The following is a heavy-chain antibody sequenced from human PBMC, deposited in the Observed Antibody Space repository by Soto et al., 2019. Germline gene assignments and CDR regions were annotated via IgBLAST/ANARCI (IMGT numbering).Heavy chain of an antibody. CDR3: AAGDSSDTGDH. D-gene: IGHD5-18*01. Sequence: GQLVPVWAEGEKPGSLGKGSCKAFWGTPHHYWGSWVGQGPGKGLEWMGGTTAILGTRDYAQKFQGRMTITSDESTTTSYMELNSLTSDDTAVYYCAAGDSSDTGDHWGQGTLVTVSS. CDR2: TTAILGTR. CDR1: WGTPHHYW. V-gene: IGHV1-69*01. J-gene: IGHJ4*02.